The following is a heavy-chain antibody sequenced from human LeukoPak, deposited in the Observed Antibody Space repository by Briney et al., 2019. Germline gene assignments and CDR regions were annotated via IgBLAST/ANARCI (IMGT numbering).Heavy chain of an antibody. V-gene: IGHV3-23*01. Sequence: GGSLRLSCAASGFTFTSYAMNWVRQAPGKGLEWVSTISGSGSSTYYVDSVKGRFTISRDNSKNTLYLQMNSLRAEDTAEYYCAKSAYCGGDCYSGLDYWGLGTLVTVSS. CDR1: GFTFTSYA. D-gene: IGHD2-21*02. CDR2: ISGSGSST. J-gene: IGHJ4*02. CDR3: AKSAYCGGDCYSGLDY.